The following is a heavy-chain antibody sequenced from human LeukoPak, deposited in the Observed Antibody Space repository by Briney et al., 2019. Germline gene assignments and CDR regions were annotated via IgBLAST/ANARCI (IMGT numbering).Heavy chain of an antibody. CDR2: IYYSGST. CDR3: ARGVNSYFGY. CDR1: GGSISSSSYY. Sequence: SETLSLTCTVSGGSISSSSYYWGWIRQPPGKGLEWIGSIYYSGSTYYNPSLKSRVTISVDTSKNQFSLKLSSVTAADTAVYFCARGVNSYFGYWGQGTLVTVSS. V-gene: IGHV4-39*07. D-gene: IGHD3-10*01. J-gene: IGHJ4*02.